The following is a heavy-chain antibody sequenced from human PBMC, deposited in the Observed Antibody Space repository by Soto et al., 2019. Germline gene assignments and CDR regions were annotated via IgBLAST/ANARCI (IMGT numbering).Heavy chain of an antibody. Sequence: SVKVSCKASGFTFTSSAVQWVRQARGQRLEWIGWIVVGSGNTNYAQKFQERVTITRDMSTSTAYMELSSLRSEDTAVYYCAATYCSSTSCHYYGMDVWGQGTTVTVSS. CDR3: AATYCSSTSCHYYGMDV. J-gene: IGHJ6*02. D-gene: IGHD2-2*01. V-gene: IGHV1-58*01. CDR1: GFTFTSSA. CDR2: IVVGSGNT.